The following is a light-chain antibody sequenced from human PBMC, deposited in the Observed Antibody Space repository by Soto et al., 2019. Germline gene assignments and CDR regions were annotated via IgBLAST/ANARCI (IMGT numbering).Light chain of an antibody. CDR3: SSYTNSSVV. J-gene: IGLJ2*01. CDR1: SSDVGGYNY. Sequence: QSALTQPASVSGSPGQSITISCTGASSDVGGYNYVSWYQQHPGKAPKLMIYDVSNRPSGVSNRFSGSKSDNTASLTISGLQGEYEADYYCSSYTNSSVVFGGVTKLTVL. V-gene: IGLV2-14*03. CDR2: DVS.